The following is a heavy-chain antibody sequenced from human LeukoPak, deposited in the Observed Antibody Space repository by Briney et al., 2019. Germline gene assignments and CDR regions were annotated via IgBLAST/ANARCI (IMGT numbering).Heavy chain of an antibody. CDR1: GYTFTSNY. V-gene: IGHV1-46*01. CDR3: AREISVRDEAWWLNP. D-gene: IGHD5-24*01. J-gene: IGHJ5*02. Sequence: ASVKVSCKAFGYTFTSNYMHWVRQAPGQGPEWMGVISPSGGSTTYAQKFQGRVTITRDKSTSTAYLELSSLRSEDTAVYYCAREISVRDEAWWLNPWGQGTLVTVSS. CDR2: ISPSGGST.